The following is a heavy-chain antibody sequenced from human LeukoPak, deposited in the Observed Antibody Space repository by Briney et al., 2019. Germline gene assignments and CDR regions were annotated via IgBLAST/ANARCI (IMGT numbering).Heavy chain of an antibody. CDR1: GYTFTSYG. CDR3: ARGQYYGSGTPYYYMDV. CDR2: ISAYNGNT. J-gene: IGHJ6*03. V-gene: IGHV1-18*01. Sequence: ASVKVSCKASGYTFTSYGISWVRQAPGQGLEWMGWISAYNGNTNYAQKLQGRVTMTTDTSTSTAYMELSSLRSEDTAVYYCARGQYYGSGTPYYYMDVWGKGTTVTVSS. D-gene: IGHD3-10*01.